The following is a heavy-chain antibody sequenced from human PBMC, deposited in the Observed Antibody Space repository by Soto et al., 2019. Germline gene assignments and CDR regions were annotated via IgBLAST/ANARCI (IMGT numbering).Heavy chain of an antibody. J-gene: IGHJ5*02. D-gene: IGHD3-10*01. Sequence: GGSLRLSCAASGFTFSSYWMSWVRQAPGKGLEWVANIKQDGSEKYYVDSVKGRFTISRDNAKNSLYLQMNSLRAEDTAVYYCARGKTYYYGSGKSWFGPWGQGTLVTVSS. V-gene: IGHV3-7*03. CDR2: IKQDGSEK. CDR3: ARGKTYYYGSGKSWFGP. CDR1: GFTFSSYW.